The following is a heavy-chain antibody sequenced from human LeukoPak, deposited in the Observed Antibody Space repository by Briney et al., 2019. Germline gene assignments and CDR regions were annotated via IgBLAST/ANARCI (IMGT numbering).Heavy chain of an antibody. V-gene: IGHV5-51*01. CDR1: GYSFTSYW. Sequence: GESLKISCKGSGYSFTSYWIGWVRPMPGKGLEWMGIIYPGDSDTRYSPSFQGQVTISADKSISTAYLQWSSLKDSDTAMYYCARRPWGIAAAGSFFDYWGQGTLVTVSS. CDR2: IYPGDSDT. D-gene: IGHD6-13*01. J-gene: IGHJ4*02. CDR3: ARRPWGIAAAGSFFDY.